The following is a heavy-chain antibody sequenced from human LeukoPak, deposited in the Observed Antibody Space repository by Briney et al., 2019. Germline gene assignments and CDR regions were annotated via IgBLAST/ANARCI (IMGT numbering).Heavy chain of an antibody. CDR2: ISGSGGTT. Sequence: GGSLRLSCVASGFTFSNYAMSWVRQAPGKGLEWVSGISGSGGTTYYADSAKGRFTITRDNSKNTLYLRRSSLRVEDTAIYYCVKGSTAMVTYYFDYWDQGTLVTVSS. CDR1: GFTFSNYA. V-gene: IGHV3-23*01. J-gene: IGHJ4*02. D-gene: IGHD5-18*01. CDR3: VKGSTAMVTYYFDY.